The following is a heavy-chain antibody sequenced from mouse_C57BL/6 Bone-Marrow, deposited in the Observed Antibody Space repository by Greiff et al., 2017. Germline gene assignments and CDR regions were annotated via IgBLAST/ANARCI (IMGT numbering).Heavy chain of an antibody. V-gene: IGHV1-81*01. D-gene: IGHD1-1*01. CDR2: IYPRSGNT. Sequence: VKLQQSGAELARPGASVKLSCKASGYTFTSYGISWVKQRTGQGLEWIGEIYPRSGNTYYNEKFKGKATLTADKSSSTAYMELRSLTSEDSAVYFCARGGRRRGNAMDYWGQGTSVTVSS. J-gene: IGHJ4*01. CDR3: ARGGRRRGNAMDY. CDR1: GYTFTSYG.